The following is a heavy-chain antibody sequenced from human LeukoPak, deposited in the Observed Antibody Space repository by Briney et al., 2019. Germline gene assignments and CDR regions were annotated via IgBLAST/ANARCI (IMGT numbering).Heavy chain of an antibody. D-gene: IGHD3-22*01. V-gene: IGHV1-18*01. CDR2: ISAYNGNT. Sequence: ASVKVSCKASGYTFTSYGISWVRQAPGQGLEWMGWISAYNGNTNYAQKLQGRVTMTTDTSTSTAYMELRSLRSDDTAVYYCAREPIVLPYYTFDYWGQGTLVTVSS. J-gene: IGHJ4*02. CDR3: AREPIVLPYYTFDY. CDR1: GYTFTSYG.